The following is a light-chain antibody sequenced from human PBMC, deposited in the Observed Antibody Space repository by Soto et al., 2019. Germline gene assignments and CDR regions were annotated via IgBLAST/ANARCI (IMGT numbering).Light chain of an antibody. CDR2: DTR. Sequence: QTVVTQEPSLTVFPGGTVTLTCASSTGAVTDGHYPYWFQQKPGQAPRTLIYDTRNKHSWTPARFSGSLLGGKPVLTLSGAQPEDEADYFCLLSFGGARRVFGGGTKVTVL. V-gene: IGLV7-46*01. J-gene: IGLJ3*02. CDR3: LLSFGGARRV. CDR1: TGAVTDGHY.